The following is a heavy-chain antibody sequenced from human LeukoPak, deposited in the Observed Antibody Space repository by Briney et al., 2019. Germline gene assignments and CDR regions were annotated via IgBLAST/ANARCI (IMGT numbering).Heavy chain of an antibody. J-gene: IGHJ4*02. Sequence: SETLSLTCAVYGGSFSGYYWSWIRQPPGKGLEWIGEINHSGSTNYNPSLKSRVTISVDTSKNQFSLKLSSVTAADTAAYYCARGGLLWFGELLSPFDYWGQGTLVTVSS. D-gene: IGHD3-10*01. CDR1: GGSFSGYY. CDR2: INHSGST. V-gene: IGHV4-34*01. CDR3: ARGGLLWFGELLSPFDY.